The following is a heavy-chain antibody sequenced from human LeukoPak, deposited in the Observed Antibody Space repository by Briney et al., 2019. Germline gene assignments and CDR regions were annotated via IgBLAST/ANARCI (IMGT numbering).Heavy chain of an antibody. CDR3: AREVGSFDY. D-gene: IGHD1-26*01. Sequence: GGSLRLSCAASGFTFSSYEMNWVRQAPGKGLEWVSYISSSGSTIYYADSVKGRFTISRDNSKNTLYLQMNSLRAEDTAVYYCAREVGSFDYWGQGTLVTVSS. J-gene: IGHJ4*02. CDR2: ISSSGSTI. CDR1: GFTFSSYE. V-gene: IGHV3-48*03.